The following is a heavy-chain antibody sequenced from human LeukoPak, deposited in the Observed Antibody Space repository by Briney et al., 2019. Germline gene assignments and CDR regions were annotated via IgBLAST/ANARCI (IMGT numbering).Heavy chain of an antibody. Sequence: GGSLRLSCATSGWTFSSYGVHWVRQAPAKGLVWVAGISCDGSNKYYADSVKGRFTISRDNSKNTLSLQMNSLRAEDTAVYYCAKSIPEWATAFDYWGQGTLVTVSS. CDR1: GWTFSSYG. D-gene: IGHD5-12*01. CDR3: AKSIPEWATAFDY. CDR2: ISCDGSNK. V-gene: IGHV3-30*18. J-gene: IGHJ4*02.